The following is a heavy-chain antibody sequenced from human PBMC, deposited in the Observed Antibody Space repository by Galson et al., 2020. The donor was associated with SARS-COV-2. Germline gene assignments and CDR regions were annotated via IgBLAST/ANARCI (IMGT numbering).Heavy chain of an antibody. D-gene: IGHD3-22*01. CDR1: GGSFSGYY. CDR3: ARARQSITMIVVVIPMREYYFDY. CDR2: INHSGRT. J-gene: IGHJ4*02. Sequence: SETLSLTCAVYGGSFSGYYWSWIRQPPGKGLEWLGEINHSGRTNYNPSLKSRVTISVDTSKNQFSLKLSSVTAADTAVYYCARARQSITMIVVVIPMREYYFDYWGQGTLVTVSS. V-gene: IGHV4-34*01.